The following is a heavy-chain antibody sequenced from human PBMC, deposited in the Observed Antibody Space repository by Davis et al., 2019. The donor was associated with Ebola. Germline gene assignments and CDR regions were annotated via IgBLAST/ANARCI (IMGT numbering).Heavy chain of an antibody. Sequence: SETLSLTCTVSGGSTSSGGYYWSWIRQPAGKGLEWIGYYYYTGSTYYNPSLKSRVTISVDTSKNQFSLKLSSVTAADTAVYYCAKDLSGRYSRFSYYYYGMDVWGKGTTVTVSS. CDR3: AKDLSGRYSRFSYYYYGMDV. CDR2: YYYTGST. J-gene: IGHJ6*04. V-gene: IGHV4-61*08. D-gene: IGHD1-26*01. CDR1: GGSTSSGGYY.